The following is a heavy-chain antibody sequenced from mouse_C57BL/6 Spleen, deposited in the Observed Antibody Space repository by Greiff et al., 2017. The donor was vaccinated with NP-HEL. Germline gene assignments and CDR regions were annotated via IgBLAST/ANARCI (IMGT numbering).Heavy chain of an antibody. V-gene: IGHV5-4*01. D-gene: IGHD1-1*01. Sequence: EVMLVESGGGLVKPGGSLKLSCAASGFTFSSYAMSWVRQTPEKRLEWVATISDGGSYTYYPDNVKGRFTISRDNAKNNLYLQMSHLKSEDTAMYYCAREGITTVVADYYAMDYWGQGTSVTVSS. CDR1: GFTFSSYA. J-gene: IGHJ4*01. CDR2: ISDGGSYT. CDR3: AREGITTVVADYYAMDY.